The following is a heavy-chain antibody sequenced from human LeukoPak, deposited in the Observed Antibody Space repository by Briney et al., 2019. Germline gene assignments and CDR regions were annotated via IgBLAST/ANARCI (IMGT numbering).Heavy chain of an antibody. CDR1: GGSFSGYY. Sequence: SETLSLTCAVYGGSFSGYYWSWIRQPPGKRLEWIGEINHSGSTNYNPSLKSRVTISVDTSKNQFSLKLSSVAAADTAVYYCANYYYGSGSSNWFDPWGQGTLVTVSS. CDR3: ANYYYGSGSSNWFDP. V-gene: IGHV4-34*01. D-gene: IGHD3-10*01. CDR2: INHSGST. J-gene: IGHJ5*02.